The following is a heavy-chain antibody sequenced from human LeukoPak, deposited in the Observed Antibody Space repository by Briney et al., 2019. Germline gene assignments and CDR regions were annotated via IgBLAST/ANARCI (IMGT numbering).Heavy chain of an antibody. V-gene: IGHV4-34*01. CDR2: INHSGST. D-gene: IGHD6-13*01. Sequence: SETLSLTCAVYGGSFSGYYWSWIRQPPGKGLEWIGEINHSGSTNYNPSLKSRVTISVDTSKNQFSLKLSSVTAADTAVYYCARIGPWYGPICCWGQGTLVTVSS. J-gene: IGHJ4*02. CDR3: ARIGPWYGPICC. CDR1: GGSFSGYY.